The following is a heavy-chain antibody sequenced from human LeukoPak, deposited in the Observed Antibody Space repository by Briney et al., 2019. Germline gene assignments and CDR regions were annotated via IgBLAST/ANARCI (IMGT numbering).Heavy chain of an antibody. V-gene: IGHV4-59*01. CDR2: IYYSGST. CDR1: GGSISSYY. J-gene: IGHJ4*02. D-gene: IGHD3-22*01. CDR3: ARELSHSSGYYDY. Sequence: PSETLSLTCTVSGGSISSYYWSWIRQPPGKGLEWIGYIYYSGSTNYNPSLKSRVTISVDTSKNQFSPKLSSVTAADTAVYYCARELSHSSGYYDYWGQGTLVTVSS.